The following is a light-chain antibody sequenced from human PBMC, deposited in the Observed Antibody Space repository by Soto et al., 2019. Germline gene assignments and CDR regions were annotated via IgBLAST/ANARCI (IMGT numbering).Light chain of an antibody. V-gene: IGKV1-33*01. J-gene: IGKJ2*02. CDR2: DAS. CDR3: QQFDSVPCT. Sequence: IQMTQSPSSLSAAVGDRVTITCQASQDIKNYLIWYKQKPGKAPKLLIYDASSLGTGVSSRFSGIGSVTYFTRTITSLQLEDIATYYCQQFDSVPCTFGQGLKLEI. CDR1: QDIKNY.